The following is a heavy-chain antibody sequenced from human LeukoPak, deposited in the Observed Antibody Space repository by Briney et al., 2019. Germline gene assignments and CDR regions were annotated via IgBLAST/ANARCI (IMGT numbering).Heavy chain of an antibody. CDR3: AKVDSGIVATGSPYFDY. Sequence: PGGSLRLSCAPSGFTFSNYAMNWVRQAPGKGLEWVSSIIYSGGSTYSADSVKGRFTTSRHNSKNTLYLQMNSLRAEDTAVYYCAKVDSGIVATGSPYFDYWGQGTLVTVSS. CDR2: IIYSGGST. J-gene: IGHJ4*02. V-gene: IGHV3-23*01. CDR1: GFTFSNYA. D-gene: IGHD6-13*01.